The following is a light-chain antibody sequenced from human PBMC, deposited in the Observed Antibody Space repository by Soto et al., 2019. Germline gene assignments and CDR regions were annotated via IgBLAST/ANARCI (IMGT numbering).Light chain of an antibody. J-gene: IGKJ1*01. V-gene: IGKV3-20*01. CDR1: LSVTSY. Sequence: ETVLTQSPGTLSLSPGERATLSCRASLSVTSYLAWYQKKPGQPPRLLIYGAYNRPTGIPDRFTGSGSGTDFTLTISRLQPEDFATYYCQQYQSYPWTFGQGTKVDIK. CDR2: GAY. CDR3: QQYQSYPWT.